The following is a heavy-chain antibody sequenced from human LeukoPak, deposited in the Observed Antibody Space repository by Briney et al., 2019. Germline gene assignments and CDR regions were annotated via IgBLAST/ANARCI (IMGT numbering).Heavy chain of an antibody. Sequence: SETLSLTCAVYGGSFSGYYWSWIRQPPGKGLEWIGEINHSGSTNYNPSLKSRVTISVDTSKNQFSLKLSSVTAADTAVYYCARKRVGRPVKVSDAFDIWGQGTMVTVSS. V-gene: IGHV4-34*01. D-gene: IGHD1-26*01. CDR2: INHSGST. J-gene: IGHJ3*02. CDR1: GGSFSGYY. CDR3: ARKRVGRPVKVSDAFDI.